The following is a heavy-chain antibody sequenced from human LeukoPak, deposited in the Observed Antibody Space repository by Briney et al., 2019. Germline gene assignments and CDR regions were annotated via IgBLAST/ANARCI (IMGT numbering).Heavy chain of an antibody. CDR2: INHSGST. Sequence: SETLSLTCAVYGGSFSGNYWSWIRQPPGKGLEWIGEINHSGSTNYNPSLKSRVTISVDTSKNQFSLKLSSVTAADTAVYYCARARYYYGSGSLPFYYYGMDVWGQGTTVTVSS. V-gene: IGHV4-34*01. CDR3: ARARYYYGSGSLPFYYYGMDV. J-gene: IGHJ6*02. D-gene: IGHD3-10*01. CDR1: GGSFSGNY.